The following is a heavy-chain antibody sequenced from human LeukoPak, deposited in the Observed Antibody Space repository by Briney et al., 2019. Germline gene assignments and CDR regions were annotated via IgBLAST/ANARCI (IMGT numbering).Heavy chain of an antibody. CDR1: GGSISSYY. CDR2: IYYSGST. J-gene: IGHJ6*03. V-gene: IGHV4-59*01. CDR3: ARDVRVGAWGYYYYYMDV. Sequence: SETLSLTCTVSGGSISSYYWSWIRQPPGKGLEWVGYIYYSGSTNYNPSLKSRVTISVDTSNNQFSLKLSSVTAADTAVYYCARDVRVGAWGYYYYYMDVWGKGTTVTVSS. D-gene: IGHD1-26*01.